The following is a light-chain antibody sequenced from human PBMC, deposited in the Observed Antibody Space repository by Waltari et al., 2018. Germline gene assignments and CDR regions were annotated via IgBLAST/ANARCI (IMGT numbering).Light chain of an antibody. V-gene: IGLV2-14*03. CDR1: SSDVGGYNT. CDR3: TSYTGNTAVL. CDR2: DVA. Sequence: QSALTQPASVSGSPGQSITISCTGTSSDVGGYNTVSWYQQHPGKAPKLRIYDVAVRPSGVSSRFSGSKSGNTASLTVSGLQADDEADYYCTSYTGNTAVLVGGGTKLTVL. J-gene: IGLJ2*01.